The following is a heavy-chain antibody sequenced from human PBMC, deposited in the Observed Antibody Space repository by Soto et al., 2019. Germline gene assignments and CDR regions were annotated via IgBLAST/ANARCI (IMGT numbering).Heavy chain of an antibody. D-gene: IGHD2-2*01. CDR1: GFTFSSYS. Sequence: EVQLVESGGGLVKPGGSLRLSCAASGFTFSSYSMNWVRQAPWKGLEWVSSISSSSSYIYYADSVKGRFTISRDNAKNSLYMQMNSRRAEDTAVYYCARDDIVVVPAAMRAYNYDYYYMDVWGKGTTVTVSS. J-gene: IGHJ6*03. CDR3: ARDDIVVVPAAMRAYNYDYYYMDV. CDR2: ISSSSSYI. V-gene: IGHV3-21*01.